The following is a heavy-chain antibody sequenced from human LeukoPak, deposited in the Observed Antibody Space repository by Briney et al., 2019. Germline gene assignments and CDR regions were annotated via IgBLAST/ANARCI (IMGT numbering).Heavy chain of an antibody. V-gene: IGHV3-64*01. CDR3: ARGGWDLVRFYFDY. CDR1: GFTFSSYG. Sequence: GGSLRLSCAASGFTFSSYGMHWVRQAPGKGVEYVSAISSNGGSTYYANSVKGRFTISRDNSKNTLYLQMGSLRAEDMAVYYCARGGWDLVRFYFDYWGQGTLVTVSS. D-gene: IGHD1-26*01. CDR2: ISSNGGST. J-gene: IGHJ4*02.